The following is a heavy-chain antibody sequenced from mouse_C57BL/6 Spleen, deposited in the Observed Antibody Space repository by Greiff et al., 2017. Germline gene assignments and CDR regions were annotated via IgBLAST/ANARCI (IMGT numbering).Heavy chain of an antibody. CDR3: AREGYYGSPHWYFDV. CDR1: GFTFSSYA. D-gene: IGHD1-1*01. CDR2: ISAGGSYT. Sequence: EVHLVESGGGLVKPGGSLKLSCAASGFTFSSYAMSWVRQTPEKRLEWVATISAGGSYTYYPDNVKGRFTIARDNAKNNRYLQMSHLKSEDTAMYYCAREGYYGSPHWYFDVWGTGTTVTVSS. V-gene: IGHV5-4*01. J-gene: IGHJ1*03.